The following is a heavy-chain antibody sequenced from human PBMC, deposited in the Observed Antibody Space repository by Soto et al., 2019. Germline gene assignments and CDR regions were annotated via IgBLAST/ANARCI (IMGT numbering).Heavy chain of an antibody. V-gene: IGHV4-39*01. Sequence: SETLSLTCTVSGGSVTNSSYYWGWIRQSPGKGLEWIGSVYYRGRSYSKSSVKSRVTISVDTSKNRFSLSLNSVTASDTAVYFCVSQRTNVPTQAYFDYWGPGALGNVS. D-gene: IGHD2-8*01. CDR2: VYYRGRS. CDR1: GGSVTNSSYY. J-gene: IGHJ4*02. CDR3: VSQRTNVPTQAYFDY.